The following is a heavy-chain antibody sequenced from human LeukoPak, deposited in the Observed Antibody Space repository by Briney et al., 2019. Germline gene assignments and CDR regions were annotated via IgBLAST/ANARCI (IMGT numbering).Heavy chain of an antibody. V-gene: IGHV4-59*08. Sequence: SETLSLTCTVSGGSIRSYYWSWIRQPPGKGLEWIGYMHHSGSTNYNPSLKSRVTISIDTSKNQFSLKLSSVTAADTAVYYCARQRYSSGRLDYWGQGTLVTVSS. D-gene: IGHD6-19*01. CDR1: GGSIRSYY. CDR2: MHHSGST. J-gene: IGHJ4*02. CDR3: ARQRYSSGRLDY.